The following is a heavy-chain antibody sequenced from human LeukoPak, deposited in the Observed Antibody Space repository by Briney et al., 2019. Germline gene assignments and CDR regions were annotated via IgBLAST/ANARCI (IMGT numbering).Heavy chain of an antibody. J-gene: IGHJ4*02. CDR3: GRDYYDSSGYYYGIDD. CDR2: INSDGSST. V-gene: IGHV3-74*01. CDR1: GFIFSRYW. D-gene: IGHD3-22*01. Sequence: PGGSLRLSCAASGFIFSRYWMHWVRQAPGKGLVWVSRINSDGSSTDYADSVKGRFTISRDNAKNTLYLQMNSLRAEDTAVYYCGRDYYDSSGYYYGIDDWGQGTLVTVSS.